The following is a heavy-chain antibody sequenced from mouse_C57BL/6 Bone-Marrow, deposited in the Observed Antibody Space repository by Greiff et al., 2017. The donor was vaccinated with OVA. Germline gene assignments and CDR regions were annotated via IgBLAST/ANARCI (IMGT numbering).Heavy chain of an antibody. D-gene: IGHD1-1*01. J-gene: IGHJ1*03. Sequence: QQPGAELVKPGASVKLSCKASGYTFTSYWMQWVKQRPGQGLEWIGEIDPSDSYTNYNQKFKGKATLTVDTSSSTAYMQLSSLTSEDSAVYYCARFLITTVVHWYFDVWGTGTTVTVSS. CDR2: IDPSDSYT. V-gene: IGHV1-50*01. CDR1: GYTFTSYW. CDR3: ARFLITTVVHWYFDV.